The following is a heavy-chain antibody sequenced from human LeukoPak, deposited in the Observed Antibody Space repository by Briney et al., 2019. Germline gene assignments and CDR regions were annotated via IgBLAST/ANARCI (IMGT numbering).Heavy chain of an antibody. V-gene: IGHV3-23*01. CDR1: GFTFSNYA. J-gene: IGHJ4*02. CDR3: AKVGHSSSWYPPDY. Sequence: PGGSLRLSCAASGFTFSNYALRWVRQAPGKGLQWVSAISGTGSTTYSADSVKGRFTISRDNSKNTLYLQMNRLRDEGTAVYYCAKVGHSSSWYPPDYWGQGSLVTVSS. D-gene: IGHD6-13*01. CDR2: ISGTGSTT.